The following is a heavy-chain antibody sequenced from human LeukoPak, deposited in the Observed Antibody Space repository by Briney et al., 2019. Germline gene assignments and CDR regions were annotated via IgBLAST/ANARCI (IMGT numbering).Heavy chain of an antibody. V-gene: IGHV1-69*04. CDR1: GGTFSSYA. CDR3: ARDYGGNYLFDY. Sequence: SVKVSCKASGGTFSSYAISWVRQAPGQGLEWMGRIIPILGIANYAQKFQGRVTITADKSTSTAYMELSSLRSEYTAVYYCARDYGGNYLFDYWGQGTLVTVSS. J-gene: IGHJ4*02. D-gene: IGHD4-23*01. CDR2: IIPILGIA.